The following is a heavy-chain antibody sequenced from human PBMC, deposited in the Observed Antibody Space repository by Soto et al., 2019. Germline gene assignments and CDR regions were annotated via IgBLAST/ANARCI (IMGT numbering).Heavy chain of an antibody. CDR2: IYYGVST. CDR3: ARGRYCLRGDCFQNCFDP. V-gene: IGHV4-30-4*01. Sequence: SETLSLTCIFSGSSVTSPEHYFTCIRQSPLKLLELIGYIYYGVSTVYNPSLKGRSTVSLDTSKNQFSLNLTSVTAADTAVYFCARGRYCLRGDCFQNCFDPWGQGNMVTVS. J-gene: IGHJ5*02. D-gene: IGHD2-21*02. CDR1: GSSVTSPEHY.